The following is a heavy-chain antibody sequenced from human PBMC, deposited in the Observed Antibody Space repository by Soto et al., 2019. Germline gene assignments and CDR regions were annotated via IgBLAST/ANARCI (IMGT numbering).Heavy chain of an antibody. D-gene: IGHD3-10*01. CDR2: ISYDGSNK. CDR3: AKDSPLYGSRSLNGMDV. Sequence: GGSMSLPCAASRVSLSSYGRHCVRQAPGKGLEWVAVISYDGSNKYYADSVKGRFTISRDSSKNTQYLQMNSLRGEDTAVYYCAKDSPLYGSRSLNGMDVWGQGTTVTVSS. V-gene: IGHV3-30*18. CDR1: RVSLSSYG. J-gene: IGHJ6*02.